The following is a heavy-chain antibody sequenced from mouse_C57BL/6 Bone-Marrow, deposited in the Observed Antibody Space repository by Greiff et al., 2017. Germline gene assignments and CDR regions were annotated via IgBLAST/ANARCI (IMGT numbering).Heavy chain of an antibody. CDR3: ARSGYYYGSGYVGWYFDV. J-gene: IGHJ1*03. Sequence: QVQLQQPGAELVRPGSSVKLSCKASGYTFTSYWMHWVKQRPIQGLEWIGNIDPSDSETHYNQKFKDKATLTVDKSSSTAYMQLSSLTSEDSAVYYCARSGYYYGSGYVGWYFDVWGTGTTVTVSS. CDR1: GYTFTSYW. D-gene: IGHD1-1*01. CDR2: IDPSDSET. V-gene: IGHV1-52*01.